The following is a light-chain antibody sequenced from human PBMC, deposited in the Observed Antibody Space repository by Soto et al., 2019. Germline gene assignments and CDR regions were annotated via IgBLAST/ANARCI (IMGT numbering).Light chain of an antibody. CDR2: FAS. Sequence: IVMTQSPATLSVSPGEKATLSCRASQTVYNNLAWYQQKPGQAPRLLVYFASTRATGVPARFSGSGSGTEFSLSISSLQSEDFALDYCLQVTAWPLSFGGGTKVE. V-gene: IGKV3-15*01. CDR1: QTVYNN. CDR3: LQVTAWPLS. J-gene: IGKJ4*01.